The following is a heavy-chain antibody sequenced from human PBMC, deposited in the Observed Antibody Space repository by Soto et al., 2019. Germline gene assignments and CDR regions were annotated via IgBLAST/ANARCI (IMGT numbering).Heavy chain of an antibody. D-gene: IGHD3-22*01. CDR2: ISGSGDNT. CDR1: GFNFSSYA. Sequence: GGSLRLSCAASGFNFSSYAMNWVRQAPGKGLEWVSGISGSGDNTYFADSVKGRFTISRDNSKNTLYLQMNSLRAEDTAVYYCAKDLYYTIRTVFDYWGQGTLVTVSS. CDR3: AKDLYYTIRTVFDY. J-gene: IGHJ4*02. V-gene: IGHV3-23*01.